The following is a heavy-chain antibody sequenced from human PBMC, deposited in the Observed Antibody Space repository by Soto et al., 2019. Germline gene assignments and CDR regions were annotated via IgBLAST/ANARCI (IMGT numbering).Heavy chain of an antibody. Sequence: GGSLRLSCAASGFTFSSYSMNWVRQAPGKGLEWVSYISISSSTIYYADSVKGRFTISRDNAKNSLYLQMNSLRAEDTAVYYCARDSSNQWGKDIVVVPAAMLGWYFQHWGQGTLVTVSS. CDR3: ARDSSNQWGKDIVVVPAAMLGWYFQH. CDR1: GFTFSSYS. CDR2: ISISSSTI. D-gene: IGHD2-2*01. J-gene: IGHJ1*01. V-gene: IGHV3-48*01.